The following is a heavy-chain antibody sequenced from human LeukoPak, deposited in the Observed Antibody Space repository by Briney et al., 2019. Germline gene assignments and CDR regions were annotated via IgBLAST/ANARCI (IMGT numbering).Heavy chain of an antibody. V-gene: IGHV4-34*01. J-gene: IGHJ4*03. CDR1: GGSFSRYY. Sequence: SETLSLTCAVYGGSFSRYYWSWIRQSPGKGLEWIAEIDHRGDTNYNPSVKSRITISVDTSKNQFSLKVRSLSAADTAVYYCARGATISETGYFDFWGQGTPVTVSS. CDR3: ARGATISETGYFDF. CDR2: IDHRGDT. D-gene: IGHD5-24*01.